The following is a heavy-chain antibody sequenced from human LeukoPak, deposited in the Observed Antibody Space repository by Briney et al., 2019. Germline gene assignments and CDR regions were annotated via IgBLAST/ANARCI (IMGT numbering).Heavy chain of an antibody. CDR1: GFTFSSYA. V-gene: IGHV3-23*01. D-gene: IGHD1-26*01. CDR2: ISGSGGST. CDR3: AKDPDWELKGMDV. J-gene: IGHJ6*02. Sequence: PGGSLRLSCAASGFTFSSYAMSWVRQATGKGLECVSAISGSGGSTYYADSVKGRFTISRDNSKNTLYLQMNSLRAEDTAVYYCAKDPDWELKGMDVWGQGTTVTVSS.